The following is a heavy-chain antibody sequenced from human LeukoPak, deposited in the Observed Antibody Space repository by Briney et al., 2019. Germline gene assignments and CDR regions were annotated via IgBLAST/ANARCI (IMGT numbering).Heavy chain of an antibody. CDR3: ARDATEIVGAMRSRDYYYYMDV. CDR1: GFTFSSYS. D-gene: IGHD1-26*01. V-gene: IGHV3-21*01. J-gene: IGHJ6*03. CDR2: ISSSSYI. Sequence: GGSLRLSCAASGFTFSSYSMNWVRQAPGKGLEWVSSISSSSYIYYADSVKGRFTISRDNAKNSLYLQMNSLRAEDTAVYYCARDATEIVGAMRSRDYYYYMDVWGKGTTVTVSS.